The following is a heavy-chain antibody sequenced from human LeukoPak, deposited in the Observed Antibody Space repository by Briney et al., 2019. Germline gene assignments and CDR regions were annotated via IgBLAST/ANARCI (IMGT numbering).Heavy chain of an antibody. J-gene: IGHJ6*02. V-gene: IGHV5-10-1*01. CDR1: GYSFTXYX. CDR2: XXXSDSYT. Sequence: GESLKISCKGSGYSFTXYXISWVRQMPGKGLXGXXXXXXSDSYTNYSPSFQGHVTISADKSISTAYLQWSSLKASDTAMYYCARFPFMTTVTTVYYYGMDVWGQGTTVTVSS. CDR3: ARFPFMTTVTTVYYYGMDV. D-gene: IGHD4-17*01.